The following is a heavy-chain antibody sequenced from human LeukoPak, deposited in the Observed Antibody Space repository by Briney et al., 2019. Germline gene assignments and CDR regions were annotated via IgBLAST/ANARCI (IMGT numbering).Heavy chain of an antibody. CDR2: IRNKANSYTI. J-gene: IGHJ4*02. D-gene: IGHD2-15*01. Sequence: PGGSLRLSCAASGFTLSDHYMDWVRQAPGKGLEWVGRIRNKANSYTIEYAASVKGRITISRDDSKNSLYLQMNSLKTEDTAVYYCTGSRPYSALDYWGQGTLVTVSS. CDR3: TGSRPYSALDY. CDR1: GFTLSDHY. V-gene: IGHV3-72*01.